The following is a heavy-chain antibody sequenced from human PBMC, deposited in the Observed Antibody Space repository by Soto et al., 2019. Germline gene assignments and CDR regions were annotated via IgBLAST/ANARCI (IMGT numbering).Heavy chain of an antibody. J-gene: IGHJ3*02. Sequence: GGSLRLSCAASGFTFSSYGMHWVRQAPGKGLEWVAVISYDGSNKYYADSVKGRFTISRDNSKNTLYLQMNSLRAEDTAVYYCAKSDYGAKSYAFDIWGQGTMVTVSS. CDR2: ISYDGSNK. CDR1: GFTFSSYG. V-gene: IGHV3-30*18. D-gene: IGHD4-17*01. CDR3: AKSDYGAKSYAFDI.